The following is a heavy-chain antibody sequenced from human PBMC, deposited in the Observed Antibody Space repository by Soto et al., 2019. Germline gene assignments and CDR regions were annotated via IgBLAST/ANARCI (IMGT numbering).Heavy chain of an antibody. Sequence: SVKVSCKASGGTFSSYAISWVRQAPGQGLEWIGGIIPIFGTANYAQKFQGRVTITADKSTSTAYMELSSLRSEDTAVYYCARSGDCSSTSCYTGYYYYYGMDVWGQGTPVTVYS. CDR3: ARSGDCSSTSCYTGYYYYYGMDV. V-gene: IGHV1-69*06. J-gene: IGHJ6*02. D-gene: IGHD2-2*01. CDR2: IIPIFGTA. CDR1: GGTFSSYA.